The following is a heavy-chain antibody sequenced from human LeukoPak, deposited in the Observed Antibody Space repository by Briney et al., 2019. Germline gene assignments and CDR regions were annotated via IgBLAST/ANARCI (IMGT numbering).Heavy chain of an antibody. D-gene: IGHD3-10*01. CDR1: GFSFSRYE. V-gene: IGHV3-21*01. CDR3: ARSQSSRQITIPKTRRYFDY. Sequence: GGSLRLSCLASGFSFSRYEMNWVRQAPGKGLEWVSSISSSSSYIYHADSVRGRLTISRDNSKNTLFLQMNSLRAEDTAVYYCARSQSSRQITIPKTRRYFDYWGQGVLATVSS. J-gene: IGHJ4*02. CDR2: ISSSSSYI.